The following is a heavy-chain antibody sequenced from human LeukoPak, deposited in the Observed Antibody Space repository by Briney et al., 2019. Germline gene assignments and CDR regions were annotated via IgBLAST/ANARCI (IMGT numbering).Heavy chain of an antibody. J-gene: IGHJ3*02. V-gene: IGHV3-7*01. CDR2: IREDGSER. CDR1: GFTLSNHW. D-gene: IGHD2-2*01. CDR3: ARYCSITCTAAFDI. Sequence: GGSLRLSCAASGFTLSNHWMSWVRQAPGKGLEWVANIREDGSERYYVDSVKGRSTISRDSAKNSLSLQMNSLRAEDTAVYYCARYCSITCTAAFDIWGQGTMVIVSS.